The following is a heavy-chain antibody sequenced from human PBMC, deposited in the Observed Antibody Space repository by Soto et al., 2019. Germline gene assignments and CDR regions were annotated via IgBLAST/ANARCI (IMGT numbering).Heavy chain of an antibody. J-gene: IGHJ3*02. CDR2: ISYDGSNK. Sequence: GGSLRLSCAASGFTFSSYAMHWVRQAPGKGLEWVAVISYDGSNKYYADSVKGRFTISRDNSKNTLYLQMNSLRAEDTAVYYCARSNCGGDCYHLGNAFDIWGQGTMVTVSS. V-gene: IGHV3-30-3*01. CDR3: ARSNCGGDCYHLGNAFDI. D-gene: IGHD2-21*02. CDR1: GFTFSSYA.